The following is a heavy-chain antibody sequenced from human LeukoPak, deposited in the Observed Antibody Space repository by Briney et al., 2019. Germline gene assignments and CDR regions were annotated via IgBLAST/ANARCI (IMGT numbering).Heavy chain of an antibody. V-gene: IGHV1-69*05. CDR2: IIPIFGTA. D-gene: IGHD1-26*01. CDR3: ARGREATYDY. J-gene: IGHJ4*02. Sequence: SVKVSCKASGYTFTSYDISWVRQAPGQGLEWMGGIIPIFGTANYAQKFQGRVTITTDESTGTAYMELSSLRSEDTAVYYCARGREATYDYWGQGTLVTVSS. CDR1: GYTFTSYD.